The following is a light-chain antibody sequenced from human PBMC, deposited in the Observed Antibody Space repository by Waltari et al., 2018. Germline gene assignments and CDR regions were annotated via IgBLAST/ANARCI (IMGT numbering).Light chain of an antibody. Sequence: QTALTQPPSTSGTPGQRVTISCSGSSANIGSNTVNWYQQLPGTAPKLLIYTNNQRPSGVPDRFSASKSGTSASLAISGLQSEVEAHYYCASWDDSLSVVLFGGGTKLTVL. CDR2: TNN. V-gene: IGLV1-44*01. CDR1: SANIGSNT. CDR3: ASWDDSLSVVL. J-gene: IGLJ3*02.